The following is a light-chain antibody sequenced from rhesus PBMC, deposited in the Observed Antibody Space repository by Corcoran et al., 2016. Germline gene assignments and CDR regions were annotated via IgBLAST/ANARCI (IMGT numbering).Light chain of an antibody. CDR1: SSDIGGYNY. Sequence: QSAPTQPPSVSGSPGQSGTISCTGTSSDIGGYNYVSWYQQHPGKAPKLMIYGVSNRPSGVSDRFSGSKSGNTASLTISGLQAEDEADYYCCSYTTSSTIFGAGTRLTVL. J-gene: IGLJ1*01. V-gene: IGLV2S7*01. CDR2: GVS. CDR3: CSYTTSSTI.